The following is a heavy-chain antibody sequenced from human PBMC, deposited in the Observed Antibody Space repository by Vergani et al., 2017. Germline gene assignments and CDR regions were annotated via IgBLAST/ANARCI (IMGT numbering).Heavy chain of an antibody. D-gene: IGHD6-19*01. CDR1: GFTFSSYE. CDR3: ATSSGWSEGANWFDP. V-gene: IGHV3-48*03. CDR2: ISSSGSTI. J-gene: IGHJ5*02. Sequence: EVQLVESGGGLVQPGGSLRLSCAASGFTFSSYEMNWVRQAPGKGLEWVSYISSSGSTIYYADSVKGRFTISRDNAKNSLYLQMNSLRAEDTAVYYGATSSGWSEGANWFDPWGQGTLVTVSS.